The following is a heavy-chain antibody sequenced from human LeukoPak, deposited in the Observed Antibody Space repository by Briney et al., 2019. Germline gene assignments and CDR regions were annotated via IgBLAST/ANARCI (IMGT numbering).Heavy chain of an antibody. V-gene: IGHV1-2*04. CDR1: GYTFTGYY. D-gene: IGHD6-13*01. CDR3: ARTRIAAAGMTFDI. CDR2: INPNSGGT. Sequence: ASVKVSCKASGYTFTGYYMHWVRQAPGQGLEWMGWINPNSGGTNYAQKFQGWVTMTRDTSISTAYMELSRLRSDDTAVYYCARTRIAAAGMTFDIWGQGTMITVSS. J-gene: IGHJ3*02.